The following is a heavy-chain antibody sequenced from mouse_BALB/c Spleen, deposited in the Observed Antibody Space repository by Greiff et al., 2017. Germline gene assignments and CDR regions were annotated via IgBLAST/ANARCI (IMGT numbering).Heavy chain of an antibody. CDR3: ARGGTGYFDV. CDR2: ISSGGGST. V-gene: IGHV5-12-1*01. D-gene: IGHD2-14*01. Sequence: EVMLVESGGGLVKPGGSLKISCAASGFALSSYDMSWVRQTPGKRLEWVAYISSGGGSTYYPDTVKGRFTISRDYAKNTLYLQMSSLKSEDTAWYYCARGGTGYFDVWGAGTTVTVSS. CDR1: GFALSSYD. J-gene: IGHJ1*01.